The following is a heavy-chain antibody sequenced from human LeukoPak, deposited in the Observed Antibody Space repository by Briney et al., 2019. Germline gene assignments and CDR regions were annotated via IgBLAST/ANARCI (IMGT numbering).Heavy chain of an antibody. J-gene: IGHJ4*02. Sequence: ASVKVSCKASAYTFTDYYVHWERQAPGQGLEWMGRINPSSGDTNYAQNFQGRVTMTRDTSISTAYMELSRLRSDDTAVYYCATTSGYFYYWGQGTLVTVSS. V-gene: IGHV1-2*06. D-gene: IGHD1-26*01. CDR2: INPSSGDT. CDR1: AYTFTDYY. CDR3: ATTSGYFYY.